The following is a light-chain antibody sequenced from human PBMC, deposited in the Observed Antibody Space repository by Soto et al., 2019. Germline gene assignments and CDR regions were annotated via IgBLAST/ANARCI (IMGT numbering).Light chain of an antibody. Sequence: DIQMTQSPSSLSASVGDRVTITCRASQTISIYLNWYQQKPGKAPKFLIYAASSLQSGVPSRFSGSGSGTDFTLTISSLQPEDFATYYCQQSYSTPQPFGQGTKVDIK. V-gene: IGKV1-39*01. J-gene: IGKJ1*01. CDR1: QTISIY. CDR2: AAS. CDR3: QQSYSTPQP.